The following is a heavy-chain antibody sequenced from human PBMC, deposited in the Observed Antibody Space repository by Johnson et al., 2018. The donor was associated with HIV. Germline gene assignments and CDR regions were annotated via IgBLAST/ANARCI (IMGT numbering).Heavy chain of an antibody. D-gene: IGHD3-22*01. J-gene: IGHJ3*02. V-gene: IGHV3-30*02. CDR2: IRYDGNNK. CDR1: GVTFSSYG. CDR3: AKVSGYYDSLSAGWAFDI. Sequence: QMLLVESGGGVVQPGGSLRISCAASGVTFSSYGMHWVRQAPGKGLEGVAFIRYDGNNKYYADSVKGRFTISRDNSKNTLYLQMNSLRAEDTAVYYCAKVSGYYDSLSAGWAFDIWGQGTMVTVSS.